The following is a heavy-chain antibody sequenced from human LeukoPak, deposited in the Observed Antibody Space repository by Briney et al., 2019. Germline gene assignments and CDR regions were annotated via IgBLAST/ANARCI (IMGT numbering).Heavy chain of an antibody. D-gene: IGHD3-10*01. CDR3: ARVQVYGSGNDY. V-gene: IGHV4-34*01. Sequence: SETLSLTCAVYGGSFSGYYWSWIRQPPGKGLEWVGEINHSGSTNYNPSLKSRVTISVDTSKNQFSLKLSSVTAADTAVYYCARVQVYGSGNDYWGQGTLVTVSS. CDR1: GGSFSGYY. CDR2: INHSGST. J-gene: IGHJ4*02.